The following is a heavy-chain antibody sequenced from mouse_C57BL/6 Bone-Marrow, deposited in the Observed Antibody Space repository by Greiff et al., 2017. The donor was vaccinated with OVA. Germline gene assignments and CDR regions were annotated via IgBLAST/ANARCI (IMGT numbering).Heavy chain of an antibody. J-gene: IGHJ2*01. CDR1: GFNIKDDY. V-gene: IGHV14-4*01. D-gene: IGHD2-4*01. Sequence: EVQLQESGAELVRPGASVKLSCTASGFNIKDDYMHWVKQRPEQGLEWIGWIDPENGDTEYASKVQGKATITADTSSNTAYLQLCSLTSEDTAVYYCTSIYYDYDVWGQGTTLTVSS. CDR3: TSIYYDYDV. CDR2: IDPENGDT.